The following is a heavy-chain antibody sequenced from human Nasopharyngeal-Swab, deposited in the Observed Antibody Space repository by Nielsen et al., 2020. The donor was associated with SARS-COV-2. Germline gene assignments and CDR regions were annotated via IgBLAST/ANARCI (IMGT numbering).Heavy chain of an antibody. Sequence: RQAPGKGLEWIGYIYYSGSTYYNPSLKSRVTISVDTSKNQFSLKLSSVTAADTAVYYRARDYYDSSGYPNRGYMDVWGKGTTVTVSS. CDR3: ARDYYDSSGYPNRGYMDV. V-gene: IGHV4-31*02. CDR2: IYYSGST. D-gene: IGHD3-22*01. J-gene: IGHJ6*03.